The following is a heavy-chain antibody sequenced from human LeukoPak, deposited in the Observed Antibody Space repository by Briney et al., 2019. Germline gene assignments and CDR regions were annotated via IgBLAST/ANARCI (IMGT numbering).Heavy chain of an antibody. CDR2: INPNSGGT. CDR1: GYTFTGYY. D-gene: IGHD5/OR15-5a*01. Sequence: ASVKVSCKASGYTFTGYYMHWVRQAPGQGLEWMGWINPNSGGTNYAQKFQGRVTMTRDTSISTAYMELSRLRSDDTAVYYCARAPVSYNWFDPWGQGTLVTVSS. J-gene: IGHJ5*02. V-gene: IGHV1-2*02. CDR3: ARAPVSYNWFDP.